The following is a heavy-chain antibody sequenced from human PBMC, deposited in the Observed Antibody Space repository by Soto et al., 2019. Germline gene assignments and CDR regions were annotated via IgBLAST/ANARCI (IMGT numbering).Heavy chain of an antibody. D-gene: IGHD2-15*01. CDR1: GFTFSSYA. J-gene: IGHJ3*02. V-gene: IGHV3-30*04. CDR3: ARRGEGLQDAFDI. Sequence: GGSLRLSCAASGFTFSSYAMHWVRQAPGKGLEWVAVISYDGSNKYYADSVKGRFTISRDNSKNTLYLQMNSLRAEDTAVYYCARRGEGLQDAFDIWGQGTMVTVSS. CDR2: ISYDGSNK.